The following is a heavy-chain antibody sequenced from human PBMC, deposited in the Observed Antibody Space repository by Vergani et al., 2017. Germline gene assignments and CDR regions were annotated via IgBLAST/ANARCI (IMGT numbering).Heavy chain of an antibody. Sequence: QVQLVESGGGVVQPGGSLRLSCAASGFTFSSYGMHWVRQAPGKGLEWVAFIRYDGSNKYYADSVKGRFTISRDNSKNTLYLQMNSLRAEDTAVYYCAKTRKGGSYDRDYYYGMDVWGQGTTVTVSS. CDR2: IRYDGSNK. V-gene: IGHV3-30*02. CDR3: AKTRKGGSYDRDYYYGMDV. CDR1: GFTFSSYG. J-gene: IGHJ6*02. D-gene: IGHD1-26*01.